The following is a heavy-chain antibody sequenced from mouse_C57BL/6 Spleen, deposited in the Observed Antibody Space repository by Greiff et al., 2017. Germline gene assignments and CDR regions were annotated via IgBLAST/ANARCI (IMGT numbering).Heavy chain of an antibody. J-gene: IGHJ4*01. CDR3: ASQEDDGYYVYAMDY. CDR1: GYSITSGYY. CDR2: ISYDGSN. Sequence: EVKLMESGPGLVKPSQSLSLTCSVTGYSITSGYYWNWIRQFPGNKLEWMGYISYDGSNNYNPSLKNRISITRDTSKNQFFLKLNSVTTEDTATYYCASQEDDGYYVYAMDYWGQGTSVTVSS. V-gene: IGHV3-6*01. D-gene: IGHD2-3*01.